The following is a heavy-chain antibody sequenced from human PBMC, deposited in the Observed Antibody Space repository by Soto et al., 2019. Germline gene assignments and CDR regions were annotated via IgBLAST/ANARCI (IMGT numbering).Heavy chain of an antibody. CDR2: ISHSGST. CDR1: GGSLSGYY. Sequence: SETLSLTCAVYGGSLSGYYWSWIRQPPGKGLEWMGEISHSGSTDYNPSLKSRVTISVDMSKNQFSLKVSSVTAADTAVYYCERGERLNVFFTTNWFDPWRQGTLVTVSS. V-gene: IGHV4-34*01. J-gene: IGHJ5*02. D-gene: IGHD1-1*01. CDR3: ERGERLNVFFTTNWFDP.